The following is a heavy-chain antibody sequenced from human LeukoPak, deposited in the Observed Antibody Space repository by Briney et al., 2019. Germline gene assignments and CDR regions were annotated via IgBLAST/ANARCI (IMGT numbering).Heavy chain of an antibody. J-gene: IGHJ2*01. CDR3: ARDLKYWYFDL. Sequence: GRSLRLSCAASGFTFSRYAMHWVRQAPGKGLEWVAVISYDGSNKYYADSVKGRFTISRDNSKNTLYLQMNSLRAEDTAVYYCARDLKYWYFDLWGRGTLVTVSS. D-gene: IGHD3-9*01. V-gene: IGHV3-30*04. CDR2: ISYDGSNK. CDR1: GFTFSRYA.